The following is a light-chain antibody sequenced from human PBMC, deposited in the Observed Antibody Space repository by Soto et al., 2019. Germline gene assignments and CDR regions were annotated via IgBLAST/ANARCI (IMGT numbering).Light chain of an antibody. CDR3: CSYAGISDKSV. V-gene: IGLV2-11*01. CDR1: SSDVGSYNY. Sequence: QSALTQPRSVSGSPGQSVTISCTGTSSDVGSYNYVSWYQQHPGNAPKLMIYDVTNRPSGVPDRFSGSKSGNTASLTISGLQAEDEADYYCCSYAGISDKSVFGPGTKLTVL. CDR2: DVT. J-gene: IGLJ1*01.